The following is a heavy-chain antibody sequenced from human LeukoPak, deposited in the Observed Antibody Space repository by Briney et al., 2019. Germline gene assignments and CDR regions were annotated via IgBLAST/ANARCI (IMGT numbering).Heavy chain of an antibody. Sequence: PGGSLRLSCVVSGFTVSSDYMSWVRQAPGKGLECVSLIYTGGSTYYADSVKGRFTISRDNSKNALFLQMDSLRAEDTAIYYCAKSRDRSDAIFGVANRVDFWGQGTLVTVSS. V-gene: IGHV3-53*01. CDR3: AKSRDRSDAIFGVANRVDF. D-gene: IGHD3-3*01. CDR1: GFTVSSDY. CDR2: IYTGGST. J-gene: IGHJ4*02.